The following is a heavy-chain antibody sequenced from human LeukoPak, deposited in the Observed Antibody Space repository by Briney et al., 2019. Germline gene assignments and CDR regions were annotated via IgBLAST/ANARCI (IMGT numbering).Heavy chain of an antibody. D-gene: IGHD6-25*01. CDR2: IYYSGST. V-gene: IGHV4-59*01. Sequence: PSETLSLTCSVSDVSMSTYYWSWIRQPPGKGLEWIGYIYYSGSTNYNPSLKSRVTISVDTSKNQFSLNVKSVTAADTAVYYCASQRQDTNACFDYWGQGALVIVSS. CDR1: DVSMSTYY. J-gene: IGHJ4*02. CDR3: ASQRQDTNACFDY.